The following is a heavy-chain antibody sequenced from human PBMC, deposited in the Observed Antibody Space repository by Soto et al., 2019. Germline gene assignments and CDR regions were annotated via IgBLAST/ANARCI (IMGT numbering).Heavy chain of an antibody. CDR1: GGSFSGYY. CDR2: INHSGST. CDR3: ARKAPPGYWLLGLWFDP. D-gene: IGHD3-9*01. V-gene: IGHV4-34*01. Sequence: SETLSLTCAVYGGSFSGYYWSWIRQPPGKGLEWIGEINHSGSTNYNPSLKSRVTISGDTSKNQFSLKLSSVTAADTAVYCCARKAPPGYWLLGLWFDPWGQGTLVTVSS. J-gene: IGHJ5*02.